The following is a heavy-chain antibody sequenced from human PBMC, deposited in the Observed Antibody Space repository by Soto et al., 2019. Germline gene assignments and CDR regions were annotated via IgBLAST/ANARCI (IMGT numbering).Heavy chain of an antibody. CDR2: ISAYNGNT. Sequence: QVQLVQSGAEVKKPGASVKVSCKASGYTFTSYGISWVRQAPGQGLEWMGWISAYNGNTNYAQKLQGRVTMTTDTSTSTAYMELRSLRSADTAVYYCARDFFRVRGIVSGRADIWGQGTMVTVSS. V-gene: IGHV1-18*01. CDR1: GYTFTSYG. CDR3: ARDFFRVRGIVSGRADI. J-gene: IGHJ3*02. D-gene: IGHD3-10*01.